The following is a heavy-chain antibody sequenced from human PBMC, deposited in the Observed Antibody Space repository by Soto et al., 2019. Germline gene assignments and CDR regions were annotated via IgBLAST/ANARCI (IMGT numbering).Heavy chain of an antibody. CDR2: IIPDGGVT. CDR1: GFSFSTCD. J-gene: IGHJ4*02. CDR3: AKVSFNSGWFSDY. V-gene: IGHV3-23*01. D-gene: IGHD6-19*01. Sequence: GGSLRLSCAASGFSFSTCDMSWVRQAPGKGLQWVSSIIPDGGVTLHADSVKGRFTISRDNSRNVLYLEMNSLTADDTAVYYCAKVSFNSGWFSDYWGQGTLVTVSS.